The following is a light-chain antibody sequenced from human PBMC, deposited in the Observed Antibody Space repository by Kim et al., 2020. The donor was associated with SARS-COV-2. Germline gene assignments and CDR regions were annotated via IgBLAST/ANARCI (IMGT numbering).Light chain of an antibody. V-gene: IGKV1-27*01. CDR3: QKYDGAPWT. Sequence: ASVEDRVTRTCRASQDIGHYLAWYQQKPGKVPKLLISDASTVRSGVPSRFSGSGSGTDFTLTINSLQPEDVATYYCQKYDGAPWTFGQGTKVDIK. J-gene: IGKJ1*01. CDR1: QDIGHY. CDR2: DAS.